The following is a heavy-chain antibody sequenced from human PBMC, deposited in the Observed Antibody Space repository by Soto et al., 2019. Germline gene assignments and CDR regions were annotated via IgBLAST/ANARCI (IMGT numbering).Heavy chain of an antibody. CDR2: ISANNGNT. D-gene: IGHD5-12*01. CDR1: GYTFTSYG. V-gene: IGHV1-18*01. Sequence: QVQLVQSGAEVKKPGASVKVSCKASGYTFTSYGINWVRQAPGQGLEWMGWISANNGNTHYAQKLQGRVTMTTDTSTSTAYMQLSSLRSADTAVYYSAIVPSGFDFAYCGQGTLVTVSS. J-gene: IGHJ4*02. CDR3: AIVPSGFDFAY.